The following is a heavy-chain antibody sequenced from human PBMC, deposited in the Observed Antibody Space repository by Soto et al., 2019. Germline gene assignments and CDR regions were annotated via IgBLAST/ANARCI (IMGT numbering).Heavy chain of an antibody. J-gene: IGHJ4*02. CDR1: GFTFSSYA. CDR2: ISGTGVNT. Sequence: PGGSLRLSCPASGFTFSSYAMSWVRQAPGKGLEWVSAISGTGVNTYYTDSVKGRFTISRDNSKNTLYLQMNSLRAEDTAVYYCAKEYSSSSPYDYWGQGTLVTVSS. CDR3: AKEYSSSSPYDY. D-gene: IGHD6-6*01. V-gene: IGHV3-23*01.